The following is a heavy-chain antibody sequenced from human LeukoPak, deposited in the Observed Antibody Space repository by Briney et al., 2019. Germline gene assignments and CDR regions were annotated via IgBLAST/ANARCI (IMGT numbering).Heavy chain of an antibody. Sequence: GGSLRLSCAASGFAFTRYSMSWVRQAPGKGLEWVSAISTSGGGTYYADSVKGRFIISRDNSKNTLYLQLNSLRAEDTAIYLCAKDLMGNRIFDFWGQGTLVTVSS. V-gene: IGHV3-23*01. CDR2: ISTSGGGT. CDR1: GFAFTRYS. CDR3: AKDLMGNRIFDF. D-gene: IGHD2/OR15-2a*01. J-gene: IGHJ4*02.